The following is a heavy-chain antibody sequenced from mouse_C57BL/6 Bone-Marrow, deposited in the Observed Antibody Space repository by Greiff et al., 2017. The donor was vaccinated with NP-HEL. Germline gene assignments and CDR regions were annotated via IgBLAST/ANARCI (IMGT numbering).Heavy chain of an antibody. D-gene: IGHD6-1*01. Sequence: QVQLQQSGPELVKPGASVKISCKASGYTFSTSWMNWMKQRPGKGLEWIGRIYPGDGDNHYSENFEGKASLTADKSSNSAYMQLSSLTSEDSAVYFCARGESWGAFFDYWGQGTTLTVSS. V-gene: IGHV1-82*01. J-gene: IGHJ2*01. CDR2: IYPGDGDN. CDR3: ARGESWGAFFDY. CDR1: GYTFSTSW.